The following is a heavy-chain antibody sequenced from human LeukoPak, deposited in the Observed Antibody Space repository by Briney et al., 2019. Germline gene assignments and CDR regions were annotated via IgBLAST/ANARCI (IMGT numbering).Heavy chain of an antibody. Sequence: PSDTLSLTCTVSGGSISSSSYYWGWIRQPPGKGLEWIGSIYYSGSTFHNPSLKSRVTTSVDTSKNQFSLRLSSVTAADTAVYYCARTIHGSGYYYYYMDVWGKGTTVTVSS. D-gene: IGHD3-3*01. J-gene: IGHJ6*03. CDR1: GGSISSSSYY. CDR3: ARTIHGSGYYYYYMDV. V-gene: IGHV4-39*07. CDR2: IYYSGST.